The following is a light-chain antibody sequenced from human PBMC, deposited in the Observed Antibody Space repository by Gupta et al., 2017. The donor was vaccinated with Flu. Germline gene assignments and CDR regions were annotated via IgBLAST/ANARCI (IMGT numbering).Light chain of an antibody. CDR3: QQYNNWPRT. Sequence: EIEMPHSPATLSVSPGERATLSCRASQSVNSNLAWYQQKPGQTPRLLILGASTRATGIPARFSGRGSGTEFTLAISSLQSEDFAGYYCQQYNNWPRTFGQGTKVEIK. V-gene: IGKV3-15*01. CDR1: QSVNSN. J-gene: IGKJ1*01. CDR2: GAS.